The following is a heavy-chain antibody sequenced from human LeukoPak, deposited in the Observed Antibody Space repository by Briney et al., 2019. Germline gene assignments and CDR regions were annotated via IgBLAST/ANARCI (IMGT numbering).Heavy chain of an antibody. CDR2: INHSGST. CDR3: ARTITYYYDSSGYYADY. CDR1: GGSFSGYY. J-gene: IGHJ4*02. D-gene: IGHD3-22*01. Sequence: SETLSLTCAVYGGSFSGYYWSWIRHPPGKGLEWIGEINHSGSTNYNPSLKSRVTISVDTSKNQFSLKLSSVTAADTAVYHCARTITYYYDSSGYYADYWGQGTLVTVSS. V-gene: IGHV4-34*01.